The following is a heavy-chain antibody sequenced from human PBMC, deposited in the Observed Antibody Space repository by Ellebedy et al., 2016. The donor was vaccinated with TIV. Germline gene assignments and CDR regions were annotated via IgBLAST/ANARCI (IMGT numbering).Heavy chain of an antibody. J-gene: IGHJ4*02. CDR1: GFIFSDAW. Sequence: GGSLRLXXAASGFIFSDAWMSWVRQAPGKGLEWVGRIKGKADGATRDFASPVKGRFSISRDDSKNTVSLQMDGLKTEDTAVYYCAAGTGNSDFDYWGPGILVTASS. CDR3: AAGTGNSDFDY. V-gene: IGHV3-15*01. CDR2: IKGKADGATR. D-gene: IGHD1-1*01.